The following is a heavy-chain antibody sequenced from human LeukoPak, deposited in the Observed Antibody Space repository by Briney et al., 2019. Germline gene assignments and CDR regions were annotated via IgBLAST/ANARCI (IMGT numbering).Heavy chain of an antibody. CDR2: INHSGST. CDR3: ARANRYDFWRGYYPYYFDY. Sequence: SETLSLTCTVSGGSISSSSYYWGWIRQPPGKGLEWIGEINHSGSTNYNPSLKSRVTISVDTSKNQFSLKLSSVTAADTAVYYCARANRYDFWRGYYPYYFDYWGQGTLVTVSS. J-gene: IGHJ4*02. D-gene: IGHD3-3*01. CDR1: GGSISSSSYY. V-gene: IGHV4-39*07.